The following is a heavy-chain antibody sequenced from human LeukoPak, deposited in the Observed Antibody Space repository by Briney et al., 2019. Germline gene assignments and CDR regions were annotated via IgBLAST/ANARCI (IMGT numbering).Heavy chain of an antibody. D-gene: IGHD2-2*01. CDR3: ARQSTSTSRDFDY. V-gene: IGHV4-39*01. CDR2: IYYNGNT. Sequence: SETLSLTCPVSGVSIGSGDYYWGWIRQPPGKGLEWIGSIYYNGNTYYSPSLKSRVTISVDTSKNQFSLKLNSVTAADTAVYYCARQSTSTSRDFDYWGQGTLVTVSS. CDR1: GVSIGSGDYY. J-gene: IGHJ4*02.